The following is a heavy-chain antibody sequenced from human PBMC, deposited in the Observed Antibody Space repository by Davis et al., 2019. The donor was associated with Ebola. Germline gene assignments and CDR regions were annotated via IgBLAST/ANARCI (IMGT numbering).Heavy chain of an antibody. V-gene: IGHV3-7*03. CDR3: ARVEGYYDFWSGYYTGWFDP. D-gene: IGHD3-3*01. J-gene: IGHJ5*02. CDR1: GFTFSSYW. Sequence: PGGSLRLSCAASGFTFSSYWMSWVRQAPGKGLEWVANIKQDGSEKYYVDSVKGRFTISRDNAKNSLYLQMNSLRAEDTAVYYCARVEGYYDFWSGYYTGWFDPWGQGTLVTVSS. CDR2: IKQDGSEK.